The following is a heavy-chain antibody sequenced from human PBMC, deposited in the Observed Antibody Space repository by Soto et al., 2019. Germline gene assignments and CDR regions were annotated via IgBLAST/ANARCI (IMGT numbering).Heavy chain of an antibody. CDR3: ATDYRGSRLTGIYGMDV. V-gene: IGHV1-24*01. Sequence: ASVKVSCKVSGYTLTELSMHWVRQAPGKGLEWMGGFDPEDGETIYAQKFQGRVTMTEDTSTDTAYMELSSLRSEDTAVYYCATDYRGSRLTGIYGMDVWGQGTTVTVSS. CDR1: GYTLTELS. D-gene: IGHD6-13*01. CDR2: FDPEDGET. J-gene: IGHJ6*02.